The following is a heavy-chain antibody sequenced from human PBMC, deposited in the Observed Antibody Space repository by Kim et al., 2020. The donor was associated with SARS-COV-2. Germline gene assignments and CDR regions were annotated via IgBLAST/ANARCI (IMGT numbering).Heavy chain of an antibody. Sequence: SETLSLTCTVSGGSISSYYWSWIRQPPGKGLEWIGYIYYSGSTNYNPSLKSRVTISVDTSKNQFSLKLSSVTAADTAVYYCARHAGQDGSAFFDYWGQGTLVTVSS. J-gene: IGHJ4*02. CDR1: GGSISSYY. CDR2: IYYSGST. V-gene: IGHV4-59*08. CDR3: ARHAGQDGSAFFDY. D-gene: IGHD3-10*01.